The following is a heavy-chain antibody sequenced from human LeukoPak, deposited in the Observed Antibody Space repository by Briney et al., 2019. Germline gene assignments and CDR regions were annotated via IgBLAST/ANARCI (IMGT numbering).Heavy chain of an antibody. CDR2: IYHSGST. CDR3: ARDRGNSYAARPNGWFDP. CDR1: GGSISSGGYY. Sequence: PSQTLSLTCTVSGGSISSGGYYWRWIRQPPGKGLERIGYIYHSGSTYYNPSLKSRVTISVDRSKNQFSLKLSSVTAADTAVYYCARDRGNSYAARPNGWFDPWGQGTLVTVSS. V-gene: IGHV4-30-2*01. J-gene: IGHJ5*02. D-gene: IGHD6-6*01.